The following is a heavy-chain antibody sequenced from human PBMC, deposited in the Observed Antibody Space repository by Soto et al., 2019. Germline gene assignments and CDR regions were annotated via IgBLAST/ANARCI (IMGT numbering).Heavy chain of an antibody. J-gene: IGHJ3*02. Sequence: LSLTCAASGFTFSSYAMHWVRQAQGKGLEWVAVISYDGSNKYYADSVKGRFTISRDNSKNTLYLQMNSLRAEDTAVYYCARDGSGWSDNDAFDIWGQGTMVTVSS. CDR3: ARDGSGWSDNDAFDI. V-gene: IGHV3-30*04. D-gene: IGHD6-19*01. CDR2: ISYDGSNK. CDR1: GFTFSSYA.